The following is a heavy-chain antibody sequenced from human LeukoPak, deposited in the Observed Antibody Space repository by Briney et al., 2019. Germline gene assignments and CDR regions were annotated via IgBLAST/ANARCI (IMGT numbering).Heavy chain of an antibody. CDR1: GFTFSSSG. CDR3: ARDSGGSPFDY. CDR2: IWSNGITK. V-gene: IGHV3-33*01. Sequence: PGRSLRLSCAASGFTFSSSGMHWVRQAPGKGLEWVAVIWSNGITKDYAESVKGRFTISRDNSKNTLYLHMDSLRVDDTAVYFCARDSGGSPFDYWGQGALVTVSS. J-gene: IGHJ4*02. D-gene: IGHD1-26*01.